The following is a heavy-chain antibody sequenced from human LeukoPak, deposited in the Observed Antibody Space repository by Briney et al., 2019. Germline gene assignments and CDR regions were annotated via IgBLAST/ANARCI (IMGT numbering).Heavy chain of an antibody. CDR1: GASISRYY. CDR3: ARESGALLWRSWLNP. Sequence: SETLSLTCTVSGASISRYYGSWIRQPAGKGLEWIGPIYASGNTNYNPSLKSRVTISVHASKNQFPLNLSSVTCAHTAVYCCARESGALLWRSWLNPWGQGTLVTVSS. J-gene: IGHJ5*02. V-gene: IGHV4-4*07. CDR2: IYASGNT. D-gene: IGHD3-16*01.